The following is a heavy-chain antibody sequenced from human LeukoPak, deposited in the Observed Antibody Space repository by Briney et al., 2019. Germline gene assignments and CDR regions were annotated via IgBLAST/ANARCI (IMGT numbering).Heavy chain of an antibody. CDR2: IYYSGST. J-gene: IGHJ4*02. V-gene: IGHV4-59*01. CDR3: ARVNRPAASLYYFDY. CDR1: GGSISSYY. Sequence: SETLSLTCTVSGGSISSYYWSWIRQPPGKGPEWIGYIYYSGSTNYNPSLKSRVTISVDTSKNQFSLKLSSVTAADTAVYYCARVNRPAASLYYFDYWGQGTLVTVSS. D-gene: IGHD6-6*01.